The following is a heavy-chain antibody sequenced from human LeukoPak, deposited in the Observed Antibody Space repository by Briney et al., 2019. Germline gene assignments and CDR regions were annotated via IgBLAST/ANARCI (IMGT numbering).Heavy chain of an antibody. CDR1: GGSFSGYY. CDR3: ASTIRDYFDY. V-gene: IGHV4-34*01. J-gene: IGHJ4*02. D-gene: IGHD5-24*01. CDR2: INHSGST. Sequence: SETLSLTCAVYGGSFSGYYWSWIRQPPGKGLEWIGEINHSGSTNYNPSLKSRVTISVDTSKNQFSLKLSSVTAADTAVYYCASTIRDYFDYWGQGTLVTVSS.